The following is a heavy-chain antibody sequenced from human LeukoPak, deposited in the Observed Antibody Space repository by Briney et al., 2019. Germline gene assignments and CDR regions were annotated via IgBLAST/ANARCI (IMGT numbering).Heavy chain of an antibody. CDR2: IRYDGGYK. D-gene: IGHD4-23*01. V-gene: IGHV3-30*02. J-gene: IGHJ4*02. CDR3: ANDTYGGLDY. Sequence: GGSLRLSCAASGFSFSTHAMHWVRQAPGKWLQWLAIIRYDGGYKYYADSVKGRFTISRDNSKDTLYLQMNSLRTEDTAVYYCANDTYGGLDYWGQGTLVTFSS. CDR1: GFSFSTHA.